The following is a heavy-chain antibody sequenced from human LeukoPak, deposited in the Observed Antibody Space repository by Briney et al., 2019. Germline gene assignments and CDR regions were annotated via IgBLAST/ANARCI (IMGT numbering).Heavy chain of an antibody. CDR2: ISAYNGNT. Sequence: GASVKVSCKASGYTFTSYGISRVRQAPGQGLEWMGWISAYNGNTNYAQKLQGRVTMTTDTSTSTAYMELRSLRSDDTAVYYCARDYRPNYYYYMDVWGKGTTVTVSS. CDR3: ARDYRPNYYYYMDV. V-gene: IGHV1-18*01. D-gene: IGHD1-14*01. CDR1: GYTFTSYG. J-gene: IGHJ6*03.